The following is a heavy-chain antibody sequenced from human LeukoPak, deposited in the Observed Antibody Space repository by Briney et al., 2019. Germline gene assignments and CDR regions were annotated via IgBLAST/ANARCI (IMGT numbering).Heavy chain of an antibody. CDR3: VRDAQGREGPHY. V-gene: IGHV3-7*01. Sequence: PGGSLRLSCAASGFTFSDYWMNWVRQAPGKGLEWLANINKDGSKKDYVDSVKGRFTISRDNAKNSLSLQMDSLRVEDTAVYHCVRDAQGREGPHYWGQGILVTVSS. D-gene: IGHD1-26*01. CDR1: GFTFSDYW. J-gene: IGHJ4*02. CDR2: INKDGSKK.